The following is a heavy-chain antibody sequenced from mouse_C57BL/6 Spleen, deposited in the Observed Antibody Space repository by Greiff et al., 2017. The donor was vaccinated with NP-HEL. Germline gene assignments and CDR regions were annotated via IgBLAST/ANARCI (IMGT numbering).Heavy chain of an antibody. V-gene: IGHV14-4*01. CDR1: GFNIKDDY. J-gene: IGHJ2*01. CDR2: IDPENGDT. CDR3: TTGSGTTGFDY. Sequence: VQLQQSGAELVRPGASVKLSCTASGFNIKDDYMHWVKQRPEQGLEWIGWIDPENGDTEYASKFQGKATITADTSSNTAYLQLSSLTSEDTVVYYCTTGSGTTGFDYWGQGTTLTVSS. D-gene: IGHD1-1*01.